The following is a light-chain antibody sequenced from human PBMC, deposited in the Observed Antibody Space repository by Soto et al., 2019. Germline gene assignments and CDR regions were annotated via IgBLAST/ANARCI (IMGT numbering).Light chain of an antibody. J-gene: IGLJ2*01. CDR2: EVS. V-gene: IGLV2-14*01. CDR3: SSYRSSTVV. Sequence: QSVLTQPASVSGSPGQSITLSCTGTSSDVGRYNYVSWYQQHPGNAPKLVIYEVSNRPSGVSNRFSGSKSGNTASLIISGLHAEDEADYYCSSYRSSTVVFGGGTKLTVL. CDR1: SSDVGRYNY.